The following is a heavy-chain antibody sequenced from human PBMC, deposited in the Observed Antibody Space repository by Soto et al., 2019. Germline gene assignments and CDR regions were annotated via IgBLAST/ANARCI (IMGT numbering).Heavy chain of an antibody. CDR3: ARARLGYSYGPFAADYCYGMDV. J-gene: IGHJ6*02. D-gene: IGHD5-18*01. CDR2: INPNSGGT. CDR1: GYTFTGYY. Sequence: QVQLVQSGAEVKKPGASVTVSCKASGYTFTGYYMHWVRQAPGQGLEWMGWINPNSGGTNYAQKFQGWVTMTRDTYISTAYMELSRLRSDDTAVYYCARARLGYSYGPFAADYCYGMDVWGQGTTVTVSS. V-gene: IGHV1-2*04.